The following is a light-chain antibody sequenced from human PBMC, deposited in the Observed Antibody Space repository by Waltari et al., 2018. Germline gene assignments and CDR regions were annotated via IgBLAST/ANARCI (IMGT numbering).Light chain of an antibody. CDR3: AAWDDSLNGVV. V-gene: IGLV1-44*01. Sequence: QSVLTQPPSASGTPGQRVTISSSGSSPNIGSNTVNWYQQLPGTAPKLLIYSNNQRPSGVPDRFSGSKSGTSASLAISGLQSEDEADYYCAAWDDSLNGVVFGGGTKLTVL. CDR1: SPNIGSNT. J-gene: IGLJ2*01. CDR2: SNN.